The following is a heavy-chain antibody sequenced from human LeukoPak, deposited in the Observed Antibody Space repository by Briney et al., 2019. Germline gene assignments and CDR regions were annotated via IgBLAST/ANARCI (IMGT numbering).Heavy chain of an antibody. CDR2: IKEDGSET. CDR3: ARETPRRGETRDGYR. V-gene: IGHV3-7*01. D-gene: IGHD5-24*01. CDR1: GFTFRNYW. Sequence: GGSLRLSCAASGFTFRNYWMNWVRQAPGKGLECLANIKEDGSETYYADSVVGRYTISRDNAKNSLYLQMNSLRAEDTAVYYCARETPRRGETRDGYRWGQGTLVTVSS. J-gene: IGHJ4*02.